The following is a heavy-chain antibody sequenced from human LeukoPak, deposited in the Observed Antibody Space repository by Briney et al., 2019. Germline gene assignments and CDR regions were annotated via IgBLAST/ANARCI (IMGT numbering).Heavy chain of an antibody. D-gene: IGHD2-2*01. CDR3: ARHRIIVVVPAAIGWFDP. CDR1: GYSISSGYY. V-gene: IGHV4-38-2*02. J-gene: IGHJ5*02. Sequence: PSETLSLTCTVSGYSISSGYYWGWIRQPPGKGLEWIGSIYHSGSTYYNPSLKSRVTISVDTSKNQFSLKLSSVTAADTAVYYCARHRIIVVVPAAIGWFDPWGQGTLVTVSS. CDR2: IYHSGST.